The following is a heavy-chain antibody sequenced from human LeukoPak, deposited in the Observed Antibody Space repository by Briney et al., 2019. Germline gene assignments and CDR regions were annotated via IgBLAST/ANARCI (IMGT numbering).Heavy chain of an antibody. CDR3: ARLYCSRTSCYYSN. CDR1: GGSVSSVSYY. D-gene: IGHD2-2*01. J-gene: IGHJ4*02. CDR2: IYYSGSS. Sequence: SETLSLTCTVSGGSVSSVSYYWSWIRQPPGKGLEWIGYIYYSGSSSYNPALKSRVTISLDTSKNQFSLKLSSVTAADTAIYYCARLYCSRTSCYYSNWGQGTPVTVSS. V-gene: IGHV4-61*01.